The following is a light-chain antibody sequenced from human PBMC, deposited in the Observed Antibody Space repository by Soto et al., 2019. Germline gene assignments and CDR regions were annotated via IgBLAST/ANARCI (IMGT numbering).Light chain of an antibody. CDR2: DAS. CDR3: PQYGALGP. V-gene: IGKV3-20*01. Sequence: IVSTHSPGTLSLSPGERATLSCRTSHALSSSFLAWYQQKPGQAPRLLIYDASTRATDIPDRFSGSGSGTDFTLPIGRLDPEDFAVYYCPQYGALGPFGKGTRVDI. J-gene: IGKJ1*01. CDR1: HALSSSF.